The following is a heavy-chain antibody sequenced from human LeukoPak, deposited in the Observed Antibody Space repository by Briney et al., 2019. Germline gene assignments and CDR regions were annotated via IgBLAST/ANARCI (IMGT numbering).Heavy chain of an antibody. CDR3: AGYYDSSGWGGAFDI. J-gene: IGHJ3*02. D-gene: IGHD3-22*01. CDR2: INPNSGGT. V-gene: IGHV1-2*02. CDR1: GYTFTGYY. Sequence: GASVKVSCKASGYTFTGYYMHWVRQAPGQGLEWMGWINPNSGGTNYAQKFQGRVTMTRDTSISTAYMELSRLRSDDTAVYYCAGYYDSSGWGGAFDIWGQGTVVTVSS.